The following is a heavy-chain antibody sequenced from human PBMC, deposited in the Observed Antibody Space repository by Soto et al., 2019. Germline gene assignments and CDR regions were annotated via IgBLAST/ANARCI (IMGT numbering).Heavy chain of an antibody. Sequence: WGSLRLSCAASGFIFENFGMSWVRQAPGKGLEWVGRIKSKTDGGTTDYAAPVKGRFTISRDDSKNTLYLQMNSLKTEDTAVYYCTTEGYYYYYGMDVWGQGTTVTVSS. CDR3: TTEGYYYYYGMDV. CDR1: GFIFENFG. CDR2: IKSKTDGGTT. J-gene: IGHJ6*02. V-gene: IGHV3-15*01.